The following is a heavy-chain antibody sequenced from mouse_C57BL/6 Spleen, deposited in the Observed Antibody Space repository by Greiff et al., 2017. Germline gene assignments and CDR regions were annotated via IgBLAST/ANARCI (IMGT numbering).Heavy chain of an antibody. CDR1: GFSLTSYG. CDR2: IRGDGST. Sequence: VQLQQSGPGLVAPSQSLSITCTVSGFSLTSYGVSWVRQPPGKGLEWLGAIRGDGSTTYHSSLISRVSISKDNSKSQVYLKLNSLHTDDTATYYCATRAWFAYWGQGTLVTVSA. J-gene: IGHJ3*01. CDR3: ATRAWFAY. V-gene: IGHV2-3*01.